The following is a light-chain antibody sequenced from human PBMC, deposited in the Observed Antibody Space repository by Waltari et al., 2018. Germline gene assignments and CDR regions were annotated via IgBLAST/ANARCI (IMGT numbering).Light chain of an antibody. CDR2: KAS. J-gene: IGKJ4*01. CDR1: PSISNL. Sequence: DIQMTQSPSTRSASVRDRVTITCRASPSISNLLAWYQQKPGKAPKLLIYKASTLESGVPSRFSGSGSGTEFTLTISSLQPDDFATYYCQQYNSYSLLTFGGGTKVEIK. V-gene: IGKV1-5*03. CDR3: QQYNSYSLLT.